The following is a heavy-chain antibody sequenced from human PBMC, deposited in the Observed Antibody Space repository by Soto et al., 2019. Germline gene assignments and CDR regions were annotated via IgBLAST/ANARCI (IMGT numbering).Heavy chain of an antibody. Sequence: QVQLLESGGGVVQPGRSLRLSCAASGLTFSTYGIHWVRQAPGKGLEWVAAISHDGNNKVYADSVKGRFTVSRDNSTNTVYLQMNSLRVEDTAVYYCAKDSPVNDYWGQGTLVSVSS. J-gene: IGHJ4*02. V-gene: IGHV3-30*18. D-gene: IGHD3-16*02. CDR3: AKDSPVNDY. CDR2: ISHDGNNK. CDR1: GLTFSTYG.